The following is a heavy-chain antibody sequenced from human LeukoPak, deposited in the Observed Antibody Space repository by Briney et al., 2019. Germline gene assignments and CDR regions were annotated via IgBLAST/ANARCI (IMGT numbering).Heavy chain of an antibody. CDR2: ISAYNGNT. V-gene: IGHV1-18*01. Sequence: EASVKVSCKAPGYTFTSYGISWVRQAPGQGLEWMGWISAYNGNTNYAQKLQGRVTMTTDTSTSTAYMELRSLRSDDTAVYYCARDMDNWNYFDYWGQGTLVTVSS. D-gene: IGHD1-20*01. J-gene: IGHJ4*02. CDR3: ARDMDNWNYFDY. CDR1: GYTFTSYG.